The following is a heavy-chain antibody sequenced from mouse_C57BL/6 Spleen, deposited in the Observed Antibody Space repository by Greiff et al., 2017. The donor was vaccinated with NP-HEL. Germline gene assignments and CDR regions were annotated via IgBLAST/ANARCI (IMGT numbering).Heavy chain of an antibody. CDR2: INPSSGYT. D-gene: IGHD2-4*01. CDR1: GYTFTSYT. CDR3: ARRLYYDYDGGFAY. J-gene: IGHJ3*01. V-gene: IGHV1-4*01. Sequence: VQLQQSGAELARPGASVKMSCKASGYTFTSYTMHWVKQRPGPGLEWIGYINPSSGYTKYNQKFKDKATLTADKSSSTAYMQLSSLTSEDSAVYYCARRLYYDYDGGFAYWGQGTLVTVSA.